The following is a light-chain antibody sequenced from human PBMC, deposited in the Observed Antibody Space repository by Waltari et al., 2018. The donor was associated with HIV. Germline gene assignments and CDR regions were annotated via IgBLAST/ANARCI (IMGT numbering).Light chain of an antibody. CDR3: MQSIKLPLT. CDR2: EVS. Sequence: IVLTQTPLTLSVTPGQPASLSCKSSQSLLHTDGKTYLSWYLQKAGQPPQLLINEVSNRFSRVPDRFSGGGSGTEFSLKISRVEAEDVGIYYCMQSIKLPLTFGGGTKVEIK. J-gene: IGKJ4*01. CDR1: QSLLHTDGKTY. V-gene: IGKV2D-29*01.